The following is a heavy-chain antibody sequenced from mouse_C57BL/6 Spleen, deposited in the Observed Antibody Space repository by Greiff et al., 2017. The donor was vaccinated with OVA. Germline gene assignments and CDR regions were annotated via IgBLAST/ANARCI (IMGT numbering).Heavy chain of an antibody. CDR3: ARWGYSNWFAY. J-gene: IGHJ3*01. CDR1: GFTFSDYG. V-gene: IGHV5-17*01. CDR2: ISSGSSTI. D-gene: IGHD2-5*01. Sequence: EVQLQESGGGLVKPGGSLKLSCAASGFTFSDYGMHWVRQAPEKGLEWVAYISSGSSTIYYADTVKGRFTISRDNAKNTLFLQMTSLRSEDTAMYYCARWGYSNWFAYWGQGTLVTVSA.